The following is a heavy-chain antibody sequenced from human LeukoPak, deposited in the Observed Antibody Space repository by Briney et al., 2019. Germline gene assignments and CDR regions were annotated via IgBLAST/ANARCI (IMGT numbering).Heavy chain of an antibody. CDR2: IYSRGST. V-gene: IGHV4-4*07. CDR1: GGSISSYY. CDR3: ARDPMAGTFRAFEI. Sequence: PSETLSLTCTVSGGSISSYYWSWIRQPAGKGLEWIGRIYSRGSTNYNPSLQSRVTMSVDTSKNQISLKLNSVTAADTAVYYCARDPMAGTFRAFEIWGQGTMVTVSS. J-gene: IGHJ3*02. D-gene: IGHD6-19*01.